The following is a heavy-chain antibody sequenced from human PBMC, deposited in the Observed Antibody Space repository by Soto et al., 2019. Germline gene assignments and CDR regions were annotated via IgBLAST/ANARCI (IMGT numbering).Heavy chain of an antibody. D-gene: IGHD6-13*01. CDR3: ARCPGYSSSWDWFDP. CDR2: IIPILGIA. J-gene: IGHJ5*02. CDR1: GGTFSSYT. Sequence: SVKVSCKASGGTFSSYTISWVRQAPGQGLEWMGRIIPILGIANYAQKFQGRVTITADKSTSTAYMELSSLRSEDTAVYYCARCPGYSSSWDWFDPWGQGTLVTVSS. V-gene: IGHV1-69*02.